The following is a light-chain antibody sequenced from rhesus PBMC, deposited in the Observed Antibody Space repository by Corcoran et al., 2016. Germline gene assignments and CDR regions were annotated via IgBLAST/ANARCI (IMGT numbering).Light chain of an antibody. CDR1: SSDIGGYNG. V-gene: IGLV2-38*01. CDR2: EVS. Sequence: QSALTQPPSVSKSLGQSVTISCTGTSSDIGGYNGVSWYQQHPGTAPRLLIYEVSKRPSGVSDRFSGSKSGNTASLIISGLQAEDEADYYCGSYRGGSTYIFGAGTRLTVL. J-gene: IGLJ1*01. CDR3: GSYRGGSTYI.